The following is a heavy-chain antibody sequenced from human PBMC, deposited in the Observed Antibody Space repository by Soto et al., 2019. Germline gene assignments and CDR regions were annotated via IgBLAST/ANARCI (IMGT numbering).Heavy chain of an antibody. D-gene: IGHD1-26*01. CDR1: GGTFDNFI. Sequence: QVQLVQSGAEVKEPGSSVSVSCKASGGTFDNFIMNWVRQTPGQGLEWMGGIVPMLGTPTYAEKFKGRVTIAATGSTSTMFMEVTSLRSEDTAMYYCARNGTYSSSLSQYSGMDVWCQGTTVTVSS. J-gene: IGHJ6*02. V-gene: IGHV1-69*01. CDR2: IVPMLGTP. CDR3: ARNGTYSSSLSQYSGMDV.